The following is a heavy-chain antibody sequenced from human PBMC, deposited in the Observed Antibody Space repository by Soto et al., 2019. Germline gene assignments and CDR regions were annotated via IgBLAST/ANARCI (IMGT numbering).Heavy chain of an antibody. J-gene: IGHJ6*02. CDR2: ISVFNGDT. Sequence: ASVKVSCKAIGYTSSSYGINWVRQAPGQVLEWMGLISVFNGDTRYAQKFQGRVAINKDPGTSTAHMELRSLRSDDAAVYFCATKDDHQDDKPYYYGMDIWGQGTTVTVSS. D-gene: IGHD3-9*01. V-gene: IGHV1-18*01. CDR3: ATKDDHQDDKPYYYGMDI. CDR1: GYTSSSYG.